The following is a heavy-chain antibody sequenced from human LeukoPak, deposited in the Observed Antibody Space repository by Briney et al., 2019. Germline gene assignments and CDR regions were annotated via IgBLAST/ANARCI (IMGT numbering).Heavy chain of an antibody. D-gene: IGHD3-16*01. CDR3: ASWGAGGNS. CDR1: GFTLSTYW. V-gene: IGHV3-7*01. J-gene: IGHJ4*02. CDR2: KNPDGSGK. Sequence: GGSLRLSCEASGFTLSTYWMNWVRQVPGKGLDWVANKNPDGSGKRYVDSVKGRFTIARDNADNSLSLQMNSLRAEDTAVYYCASWGAGGNSWGQGTLVTVSS.